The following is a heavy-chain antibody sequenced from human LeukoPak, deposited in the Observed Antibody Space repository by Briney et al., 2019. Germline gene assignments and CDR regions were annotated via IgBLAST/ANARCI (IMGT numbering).Heavy chain of an antibody. Sequence: SQTLSLTCTVSGGSISSYYWSWIRQPPGKGLEWMGYIYYSGSTNYNPSLKSRVTISVDTSKNQFSLRLRSVTAADTAVYYCARILHPHSTSWFIDYWGQGTLVTVSS. CDR3: ARILHPHSTSWFIDY. J-gene: IGHJ4*02. V-gene: IGHV4-59*01. CDR2: IYYSGST. D-gene: IGHD6-13*01. CDR1: GGSISSYY.